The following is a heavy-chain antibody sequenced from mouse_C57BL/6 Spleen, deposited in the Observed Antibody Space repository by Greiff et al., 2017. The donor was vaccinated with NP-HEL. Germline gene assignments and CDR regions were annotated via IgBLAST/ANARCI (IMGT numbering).Heavy chain of an antibody. D-gene: IGHD1-1*01. V-gene: IGHV1-50*01. CDR3: ARGGPTVGGSLYAMDY. CDR1: GYTFTSYW. CDR2: IDPSDSYT. J-gene: IGHJ4*01. Sequence: QVQLQQPGAELVKPGASVKLSCKASGYTFTSYWMQWVKQRPGQGLEWIGEIDPSDSYTNYNQKFKGKATLTVDTSSSTAYMQLSSLTSEDSAVYYCARGGPTVGGSLYAMDYWGQGTSVTVSS.